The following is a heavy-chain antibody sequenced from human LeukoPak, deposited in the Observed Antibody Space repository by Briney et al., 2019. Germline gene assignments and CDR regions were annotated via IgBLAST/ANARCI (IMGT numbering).Heavy chain of an antibody. CDR3: ARQQILTGYSAGDFDY. D-gene: IGHD3-9*01. V-gene: IGHV4-34*01. J-gene: IGHJ4*02. CDR1: GGSFSGYY. CDR2: INHSGST. Sequence: SETLSLTCAVYGGSFSGYYWSWIRQPPGKGLEWIGEINHSGSTNYNPSLKSRVTISVDTSKNQFSLKLSSVTAADTAVYYCARQQILTGYSAGDFDYWGQGTLVTVSS.